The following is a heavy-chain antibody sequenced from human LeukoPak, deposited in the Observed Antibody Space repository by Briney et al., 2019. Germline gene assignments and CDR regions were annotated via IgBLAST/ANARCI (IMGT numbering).Heavy chain of an antibody. CDR3: ARGPYSSSWYSNWFDP. Sequence: ASVKVSCKASGYTFTGYYMHWVRQAPGQGLEWMGWINPNSGGTNYAQKFQGRVTMTRDTSISTAYMELSRLRSDDTAVYYCARGPYSSSWYSNWFDPWGQGTLVTVSS. D-gene: IGHD6-13*01. CDR1: GYTFTGYY. V-gene: IGHV1-2*02. CDR2: INPNSGGT. J-gene: IGHJ5*02.